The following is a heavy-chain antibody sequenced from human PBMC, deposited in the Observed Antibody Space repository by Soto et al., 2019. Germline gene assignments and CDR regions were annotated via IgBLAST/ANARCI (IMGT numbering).Heavy chain of an antibody. D-gene: IGHD3-22*01. CDR2: IIPIFGTA. J-gene: IGHJ4*02. V-gene: IGHV1-69*06. Sequence: GASVKVSCKASAGTFSSYAISWVRQAPGQGLEWMGGIIPIFGTANYAQKFQGRVTITADKSTSTAYMELSSLRSEDTAVYYCARGTPDSSGPYYFDYWGQGTLVTVSS. CDR3: ARGTPDSSGPYYFDY. CDR1: AGTFSSYA.